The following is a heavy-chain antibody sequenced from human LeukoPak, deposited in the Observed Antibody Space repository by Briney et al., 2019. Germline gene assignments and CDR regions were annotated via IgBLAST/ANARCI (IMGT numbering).Heavy chain of an antibody. V-gene: IGHV4-30-2*01. Sequence: SQTQSLTCAVSGGSLSSGGYSWSWLRQPPGTGLEWIGYIYHSGSTYYNPSLKSRVTISVHRSKNQFSLKLSSVTAADTVLYYCGRGAYYDFGGAYNCSTPWGRGTLVTGSS. J-gene: IGHJ5*02. D-gene: IGHD3-3*01. CDR1: GGSLSSGGYS. CDR2: IYHSGST. CDR3: GRGAYYDFGGAYNCSTP.